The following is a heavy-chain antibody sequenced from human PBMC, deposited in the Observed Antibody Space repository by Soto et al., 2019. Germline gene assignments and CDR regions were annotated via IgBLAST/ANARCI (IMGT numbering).Heavy chain of an antibody. D-gene: IGHD2-15*01. V-gene: IGHV4-38-2*02. CDR2: ISHTGRT. J-gene: IGHJ4*02. CDR1: GSSITNSFY. CDR3: AREPANLALAVAYFDS. Sequence: SETLSLTCRVSGSSITNSFYWGWIRQSPEKGLEWIGSISHTGRTSYNPSLKSRVSISVDTSKNQFSLPLTSVTAADTAVYYCAREPANLALAVAYFDSWGQGTRVTVSS.